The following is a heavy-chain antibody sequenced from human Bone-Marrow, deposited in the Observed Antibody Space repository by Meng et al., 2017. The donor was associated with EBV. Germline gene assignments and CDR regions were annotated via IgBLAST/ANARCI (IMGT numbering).Heavy chain of an antibody. J-gene: IGHJ4*02. CDR2: INHSGST. CDR3: ARGDYGSGSYYSHVGVVY. V-gene: IGHV4-34*01. Sequence: VQLPQWGARLLKPSETLSLTCAVYGGSFSGYYWNWIRQPPGKGLEWIGEINHSGSTNYNPSLKSRVTISVDTSKNQFSLKLSSVTAADTAVYYCARGDYGSGSYYSHVGVVYWGQGTLVTVSS. D-gene: IGHD3-10*01. CDR1: GGSFSGYY.